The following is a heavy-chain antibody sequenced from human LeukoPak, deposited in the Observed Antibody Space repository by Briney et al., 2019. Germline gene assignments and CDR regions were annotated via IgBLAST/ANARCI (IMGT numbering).Heavy chain of an antibody. J-gene: IGHJ4*02. V-gene: IGHV3-33*01. D-gene: IGHD2-21*02. CDR3: ARVLDIVVVTAPLSF. Sequence: GGSLRLSCAASGFDFSRYGMHWVRQAPGRGLEWVAIIWYDGSNKYYADSVKGRFTVSRDDFKNTMYPQMNNLRDEDTAVYYCARVLDIVVVTAPLSFWGQGTLVTVSS. CDR2: IWYDGSNK. CDR1: GFDFSRYG.